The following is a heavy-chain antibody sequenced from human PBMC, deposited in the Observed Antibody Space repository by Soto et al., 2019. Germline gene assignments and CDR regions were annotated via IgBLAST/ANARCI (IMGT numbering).Heavy chain of an antibody. Sequence: KSSETLSLTCTVSGGSISSFSWSWIRQPPGKGLEWIGYIYFSGSTNYNPSLKSRVSISVDTSKNQFSLNLSSVTAADTAVYYCARGTSWSGMDVWGQGTTVTVSS. CDR2: IYFSGST. CDR3: ARGTSWSGMDV. CDR1: GGSISSFS. J-gene: IGHJ6*02. V-gene: IGHV4-59*01. D-gene: IGHD2-2*01.